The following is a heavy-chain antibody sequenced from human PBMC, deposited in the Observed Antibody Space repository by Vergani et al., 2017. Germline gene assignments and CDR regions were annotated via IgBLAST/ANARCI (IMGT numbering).Heavy chain of an antibody. V-gene: IGHV4-4*07. CDR3: ARDXGGSYYGGSWYFYL. J-gene: IGHJ2*01. CDR1: GASISSYY. D-gene: IGHD1-26*01. Sequence: QVQLQESGPGLVKPSETLALTCTVSGASISSYYWSWIRQPAGKGLEWIGRIYTNGSTNYNPSLKSRVTMSVDTSKNHFSLNLSPVTAADTAVYYCARDXGGSYYGGSWYFYLWGRGTLVSVSS. CDR2: IYTNGST.